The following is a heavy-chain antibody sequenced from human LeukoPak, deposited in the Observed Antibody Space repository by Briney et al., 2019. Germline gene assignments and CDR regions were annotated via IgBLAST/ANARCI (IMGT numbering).Heavy chain of an antibody. V-gene: IGHV3-23*01. Sequence: PGGSLRLSCAASGFTFSSYAMSWVRQAPGKGLEWVSAISGSGGSTYYADSVKGRFTISRDNSKNTLYLQMNSLRAEDTAVHYCAKDRAAAGTRWFDPWGQGTLVTVSS. CDR1: GFTFSSYA. CDR3: AKDRAAAGTRWFDP. D-gene: IGHD6-13*01. J-gene: IGHJ5*02. CDR2: ISGSGGST.